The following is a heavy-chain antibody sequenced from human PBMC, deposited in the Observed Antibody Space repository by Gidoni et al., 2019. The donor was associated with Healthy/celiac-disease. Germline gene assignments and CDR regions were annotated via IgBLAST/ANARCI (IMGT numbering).Heavy chain of an antibody. Sequence: QLQLQESGPGLVKPSETLSLTCTVSGGSISSSSYYWGWIRQPPGKGLEWIGSIYYSGGTYYNPSLKSRVTISVDTSKNQFSLKLSSVTAADTAVYYCARHVAVLRYFDWLPSDLYMDVWGKGTTVTVSS. CDR3: ARHVAVLRYFDWLPSDLYMDV. J-gene: IGHJ6*03. CDR1: GGSISSSSYY. D-gene: IGHD3-9*01. CDR2: IYYSGGT. V-gene: IGHV4-39*01.